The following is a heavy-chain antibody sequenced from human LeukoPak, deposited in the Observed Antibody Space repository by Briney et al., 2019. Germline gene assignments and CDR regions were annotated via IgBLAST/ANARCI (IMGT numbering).Heavy chain of an antibody. CDR2: LSNTGNI. D-gene: IGHD3-10*02. J-gene: IGHJ4*02. Sequence: GGSLRLSCAASGFTFSSYGMNWVRQAPGKGLEWLSYLSNTGNIHYAQSVKGRFTISRDNAKSSLYLQMDGPRAEDTAVYYCARRGDSPMIGDHWGQGILVTVAS. CDR3: ARRGDSPMIGDH. CDR1: GFTFSSYG. V-gene: IGHV3-48*01.